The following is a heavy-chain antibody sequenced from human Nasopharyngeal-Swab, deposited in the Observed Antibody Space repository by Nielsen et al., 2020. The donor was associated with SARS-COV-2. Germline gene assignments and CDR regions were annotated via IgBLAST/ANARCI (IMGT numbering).Heavy chain of an antibody. CDR1: GYTFTSYY. CDR3: ARDLAYIVATGGFDY. V-gene: IGHV1-18*04. Sequence: ASVKVSCKASGYTFTSYYMHWVRQAPGQGLEWMGWISAYNGNTNYAQKLQGRVTMTTDTSTSTAYMELRSLRSGDTAVYYCARDLAYIVATGGFDYWGQGTLVTVSS. D-gene: IGHD5-12*01. CDR2: ISAYNGNT. J-gene: IGHJ4*02.